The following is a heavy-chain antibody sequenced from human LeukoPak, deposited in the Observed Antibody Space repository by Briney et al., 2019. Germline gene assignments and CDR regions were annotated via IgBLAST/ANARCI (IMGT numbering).Heavy chain of an antibody. CDR3: ARHAHIVVVTAIPNWFDP. CDR1: GGSFSGYY. CDR2: INHSGST. V-gene: IGHV4-34*01. D-gene: IGHD2-21*02. J-gene: IGHJ5*02. Sequence: KTSETLSLTCAVYGGSFSGYYWSWIRQPPGKGLEWIGEINHSGSTNYNPSLKSRVTISVDTSKNQFSLKLSSVTAADTAVYYCARHAHIVVVTAIPNWFDPWGQGTLVTVSS.